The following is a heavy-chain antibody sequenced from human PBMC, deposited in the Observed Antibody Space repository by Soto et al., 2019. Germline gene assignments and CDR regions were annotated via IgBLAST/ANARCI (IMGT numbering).Heavy chain of an antibody. J-gene: IGHJ4*02. CDR2: ICDTGGCT. CDR1: GFPFSSYA. Sequence: GGPLRPSFPASGFPFSSYAMAWVRQAPGKGLEGVPSICDTGGCTYYADSVKGRFTFSRDNSKNTMLVQMNSLRAEDTAVYYCARIGSVSANFDYWGLGTLVTVSS. CDR3: ARIGSVSANFDY. V-gene: IGHV3-23*01. D-gene: IGHD2-21*01.